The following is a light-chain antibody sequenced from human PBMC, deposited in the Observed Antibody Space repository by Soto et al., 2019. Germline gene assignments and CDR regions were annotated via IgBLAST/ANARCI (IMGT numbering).Light chain of an antibody. Sequence: EAVLTQSPGTLSLSPGERATLSCRASQSVSNSYLAWYQQKPGQAPRLLIYGASSRATGIPDRFSGSGSGTDFTLTINRLEPEDFAVYSCQQYGRSITFGQGTRLENK. CDR2: GAS. V-gene: IGKV3-20*01. CDR1: QSVSNSY. CDR3: QQYGRSIT. J-gene: IGKJ5*01.